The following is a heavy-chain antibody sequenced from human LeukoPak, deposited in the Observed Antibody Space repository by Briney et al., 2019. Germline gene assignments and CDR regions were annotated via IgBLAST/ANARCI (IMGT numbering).Heavy chain of an antibody. V-gene: IGHV1-18*01. J-gene: IGHJ4*02. CDR2: ISAYNGNT. D-gene: IGHD3-10*01. Sequence: ASVKVSCKASGYTFTSYGISWVRQAPGQGLEWMGWISAYNGNTNYAQKLQGRVTMTTDTSTSTAYMELSSLRSEDTAVYYCARDSGSDYYGSGSYYSYWGQGTLVTVSS. CDR1: GYTFTSYG. CDR3: ARDSGSDYYGSGSYYSY.